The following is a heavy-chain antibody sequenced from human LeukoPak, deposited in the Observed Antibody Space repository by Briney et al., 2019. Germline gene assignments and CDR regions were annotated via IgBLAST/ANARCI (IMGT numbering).Heavy chain of an antibody. CDR1: RFTFSSYS. CDR2: ITSRSNTI. D-gene: IGHD4-17*01. Sequence: GGSLRLSCAASRFTFSSYSMNWVRQAPGKGLEWVSYITSRSNTIYYADSVKGRFTISRDNAKNSLYLQMNSLRAEDTAVYYCARAYGAPLGGIDSWGQGTLVTVSS. V-gene: IGHV3-48*01. J-gene: IGHJ4*02. CDR3: ARAYGAPLGGIDS.